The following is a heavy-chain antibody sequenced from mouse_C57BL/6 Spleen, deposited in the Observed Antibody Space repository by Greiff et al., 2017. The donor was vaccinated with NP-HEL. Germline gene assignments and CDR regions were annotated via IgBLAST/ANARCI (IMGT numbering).Heavy chain of an antibody. D-gene: IGHD2-4*01. J-gene: IGHJ4*01. CDR1: GYTFTNYW. Sequence: QVQLQQSGAELVRPGTSVKMSCKASGYTFTNYWIGWAKQRPGHGLEWIGDIYPGGGYTNYNEKFKGKATLTADKSSSTAYMQFSSLTSEDSAIYYCAREDYDGYYAMDYWGQGTSVTVSS. CDR2: IYPGGGYT. V-gene: IGHV1-63*01. CDR3: AREDYDGYYAMDY.